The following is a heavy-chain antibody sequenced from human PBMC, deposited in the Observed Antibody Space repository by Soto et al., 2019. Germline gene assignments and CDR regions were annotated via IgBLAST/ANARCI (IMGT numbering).Heavy chain of an antibody. CDR3: ALSMVRGAIFDP. V-gene: IGHV1-24*01. J-gene: IGHJ5*02. CDR2: FDPEDGET. CDR1: GYTLTELS. D-gene: IGHD3-10*01. Sequence: ASVKVSCKVSGYTLTELSMHWVRQAPGKGLEWMGGFDPEDGETIYAQKSQGRVTMTTDTSTSTAYMELRSLRSDDTAVYYCALSMVRGAIFDPWGQGTLVTVSS.